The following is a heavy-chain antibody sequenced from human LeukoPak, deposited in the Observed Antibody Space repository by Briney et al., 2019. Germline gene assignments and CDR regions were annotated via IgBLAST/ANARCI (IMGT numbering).Heavy chain of an antibody. CDR3: ARGLRDGYNWGLDY. J-gene: IGHJ4*02. CDR1: GGTFSSYA. D-gene: IGHD5-24*01. V-gene: IGHV1-69*13. Sequence: SVKVSCKASGGTFSSYAISRVRQAPGQGLEWMGGIIPIFGTANYAQKFQGRVTITADESTSTAYMELSSLRSEDTAVYYCARGLRDGYNWGLDYWGQGTLVTVSS. CDR2: IIPIFGTA.